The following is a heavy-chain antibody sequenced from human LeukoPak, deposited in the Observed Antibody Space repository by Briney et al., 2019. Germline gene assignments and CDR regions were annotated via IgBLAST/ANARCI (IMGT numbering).Heavy chain of an antibody. J-gene: IGHJ6*03. CDR1: GGSISSYY. CDR2: FYYSGST. D-gene: IGHD5-18*01. Sequence: SETLSLPCTVSGGSISSYYWSWIRQLPGKGLEWIGYFYYSGSTNYNPSLKSRVTISVDTSKNQFSLKPSSVTAADTAVYYCARTAPDTAMVFYYYYYMDVWGKGTTVTVSS. V-gene: IGHV4-59*08. CDR3: ARTAPDTAMVFYYYYYMDV.